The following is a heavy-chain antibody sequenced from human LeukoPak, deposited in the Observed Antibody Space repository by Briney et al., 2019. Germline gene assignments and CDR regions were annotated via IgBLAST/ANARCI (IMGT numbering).Heavy chain of an antibody. Sequence: PGGSLRLSCAVSGFTFSRYTMNWVRQVPGKGLEWVSCISGGSGSSSYIYYADSVKGRFTISRDNAKNSLYLQMSSLRAEDTAVYYCAKVPLDPDIVVVPREDLFDYWGQGTLVTVSS. D-gene: IGHD2-2*01. CDR1: GFTFSRYT. CDR3: AKVPLDPDIVVVPREDLFDY. V-gene: IGHV3-21*01. CDR2: ISGGSGSSSYI. J-gene: IGHJ4*02.